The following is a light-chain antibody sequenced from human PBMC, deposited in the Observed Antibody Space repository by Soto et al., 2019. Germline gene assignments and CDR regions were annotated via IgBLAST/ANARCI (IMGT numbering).Light chain of an antibody. CDR2: SAS. V-gene: IGKV3-20*01. J-gene: IGKJ5*01. CDR1: QRVGSNY. CDR3: LQYGSSPHT. Sequence: EIVLTQSPVTLSLSPGERASLSCRASQRVGSNYLAWFQQRPGQAPRLLISSASSRATDIPDRFTGSGSGTDFTLTINRLEPEDFAVYYCLQYGSSPHTFGQGTRLEIK.